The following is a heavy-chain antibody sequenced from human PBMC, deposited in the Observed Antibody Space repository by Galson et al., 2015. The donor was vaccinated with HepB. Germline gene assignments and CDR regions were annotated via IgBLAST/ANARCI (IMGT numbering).Heavy chain of an antibody. CDR1: GFTFSSYA. V-gene: IGHV3-30-3*01. D-gene: IGHD6-19*01. Sequence: SLRLSCAASGFTFSSYAMHWVRQAPGKGLEWVAVISYDGSNKYYADSVKGRFTISRDNSKNTLYLQMNSLRAEDTAVYYCARGAQQWLVRWPFDPWGQGTLVTVSS. CDR2: ISYDGSNK. CDR3: ARGAQQWLVRWPFDP. J-gene: IGHJ5*02.